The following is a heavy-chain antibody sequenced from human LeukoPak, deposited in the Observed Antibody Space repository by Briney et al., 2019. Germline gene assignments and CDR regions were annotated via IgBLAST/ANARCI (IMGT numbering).Heavy chain of an antibody. CDR1: GYSFTSYW. CDR3: ARFSTVDSYGEYSFDY. CDR2: IYPGDSDT. V-gene: IGHV5-51*01. J-gene: IGHJ4*02. D-gene: IGHD5-18*01. Sequence: HGESLKISCKGSGYSFTSYWIGWVRQMPGKGLEWMGIIYPGDSDTRYSPSFQGQVTISADKSISTAYLQWSSLKASDTAMYYCARFSTVDSYGEYSFDYWGQGTLVTVSS.